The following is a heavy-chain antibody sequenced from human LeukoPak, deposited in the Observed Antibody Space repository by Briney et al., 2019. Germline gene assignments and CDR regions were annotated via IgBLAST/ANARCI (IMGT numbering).Heavy chain of an antibody. CDR1: GFTFSDYY. J-gene: IGHJ4*02. CDR3: STSYSSSWPLDY. V-gene: IGHV3-11*01. CDR2: ISSSGSTI. Sequence: SPGGSLRLSWAAAGFTFSDYYMSWIRQAPGKGLEWVSYISSSGSTIYYADSVKGRFTISRDNAKNSLYLQMNSLRAEDTAVYYCSTSYSSSWPLDYWGQGTLVTVSS. D-gene: IGHD6-13*01.